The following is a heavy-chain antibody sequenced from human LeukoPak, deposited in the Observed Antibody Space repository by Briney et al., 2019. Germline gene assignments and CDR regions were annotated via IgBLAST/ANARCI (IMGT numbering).Heavy chain of an antibody. CDR1: GFTFGDYA. CDR3: ATEYCSRTSCPKAGSDI. D-gene: IGHD2-2*01. CDR2: INSNSDGI. Sequence: PGGSLRLSCAASGFTFGDYAMHWVRQAPGRGLEWVSGINSNSDGIDYADSVKGRFIISRDNAKYSLYLQMNSLRAEDTAVYYCATEYCSRTSCPKAGSDIWGQGTMVTVSS. V-gene: IGHV3-9*01. J-gene: IGHJ3*02.